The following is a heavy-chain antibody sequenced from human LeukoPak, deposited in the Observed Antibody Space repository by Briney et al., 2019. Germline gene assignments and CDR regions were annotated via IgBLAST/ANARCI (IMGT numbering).Heavy chain of an antibody. CDR3: ARDLFFSTVVTRDSDY. CDR1: GYTFTGYY. V-gene: IGHV1-2*02. Sequence: GASVKVSCKASGYTFTGYYMHWVRQAPGQGLEWMGWINPNSGGTNYAQKFQGRVTMTRDTSISTAYMELSRLRSDDTAVYYCARDLFFSTVVTRDSDYWGQGTLVTVSS. CDR2: INPNSGGT. D-gene: IGHD4-23*01. J-gene: IGHJ4*02.